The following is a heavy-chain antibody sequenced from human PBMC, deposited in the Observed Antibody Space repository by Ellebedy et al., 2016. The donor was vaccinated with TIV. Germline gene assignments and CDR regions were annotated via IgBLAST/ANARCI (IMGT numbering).Heavy chain of an antibody. Sequence: GGSLRLXXVAPGFTFRRHGISWVPQAPGKGLEWVAVISSDGSNKYYADSVKGRFTITRDNSKNPLYLQMNSLRTDDMAVYYCARGGSSGSSDYWGQGTRVTVSS. CDR2: ISSDGSNK. CDR1: GFTFRRHG. V-gene: IGHV3-30*03. D-gene: IGHD3-10*01. CDR3: ARGGSSGSSDY. J-gene: IGHJ4*02.